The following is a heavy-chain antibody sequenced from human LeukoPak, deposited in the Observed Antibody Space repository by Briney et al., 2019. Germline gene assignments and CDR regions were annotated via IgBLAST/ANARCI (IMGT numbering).Heavy chain of an antibody. CDR1: GGSISSYY. CDR2: IYYSGST. CDR3: AREDDILTGFDY. J-gene: IGHJ4*02. D-gene: IGHD3-9*01. Sequence: SETLSLTRTVSGGSISSYYWSWIRQPPGKGLEWIGYIYYSGSTNYNPSLKSRATISVDTSKNQFSLKLSSVTAADTAVYYCAREDDILTGFDYWGQGTLVTVSS. V-gene: IGHV4-59*12.